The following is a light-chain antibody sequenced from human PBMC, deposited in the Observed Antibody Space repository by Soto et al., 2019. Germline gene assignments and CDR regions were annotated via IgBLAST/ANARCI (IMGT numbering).Light chain of an antibody. V-gene: IGKV1-8*01. Sequence: AIRMTQSPSSFSASTGDRVTITCRASQGIRSYLAWYQQKPGKAPKLLIYAASTLQSGVPSRFSGSGSGTDFALTISCLQSEDFATYYCQQYYSYPHIGGGTKVEIK. J-gene: IGKJ4*01. CDR2: AAS. CDR1: QGIRSY. CDR3: QQYYSYPH.